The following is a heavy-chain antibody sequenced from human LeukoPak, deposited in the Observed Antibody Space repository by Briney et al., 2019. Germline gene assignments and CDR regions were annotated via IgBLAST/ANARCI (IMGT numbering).Heavy chain of an antibody. V-gene: IGHV3-33*01. J-gene: IGHJ4*02. CDR2: IWSDATNK. CDR3: ARQTYYYGSGTYYYYFDY. Sequence: GGSLRLSCAASGFTFSSYDMHWVRQGPGKGLEWVTVIWSDATNKYCADSVKGRFTISRDNSTNTLYLQMNSLRAEDTAVYFCARQTYYYGSGTYYYYFDYWGQGTLVTVSS. CDR1: GFTFSSYD. D-gene: IGHD3-10*01.